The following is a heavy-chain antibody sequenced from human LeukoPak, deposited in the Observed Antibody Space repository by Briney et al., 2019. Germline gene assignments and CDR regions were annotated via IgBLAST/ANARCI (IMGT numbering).Heavy chain of an antibody. CDR1: GDSVSSNSAA. D-gene: IGHD3-9*01. J-gene: IGHJ5*02. V-gene: IGHV6-1*01. CDR2: TYYRSKWYN. Sequence: SQTLSLTCAISGDSVSSNSAAWNWIRQSPSRGLEWLGRTYYRSKWYNDYAVSVKSRITINPDTSKNQFSLQLNSVTPEDTAVYYCARGPDYDTLTGYHNWFDPWGQGTLVTVSS. CDR3: ARGPDYDTLTGYHNWFDP.